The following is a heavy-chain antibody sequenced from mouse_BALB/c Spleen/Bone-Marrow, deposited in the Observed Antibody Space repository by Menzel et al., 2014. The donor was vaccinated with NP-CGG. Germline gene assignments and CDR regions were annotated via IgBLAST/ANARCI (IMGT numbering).Heavy chain of an antibody. CDR3: ANYYGRTWFAY. V-gene: IGHV5-4*02. CDR1: GFTFSDYY. Sequence: EVHLVESGGGLVKPGGSLQLSCAASGFTFSDYYMYWVRQTPEKRLEWVATISDGGSYTYYPDSVKGGVTISRDNDKNNLYLQMNSLKSEDTAMDYCANYYGRTWFAYRGQGALVTGSA. D-gene: IGHD1-1*01. J-gene: IGHJ3*01. CDR2: ISDGGSYT.